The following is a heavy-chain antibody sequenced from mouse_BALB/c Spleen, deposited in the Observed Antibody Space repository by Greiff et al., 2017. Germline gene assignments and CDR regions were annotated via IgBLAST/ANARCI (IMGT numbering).Heavy chain of an antibody. V-gene: IGHV1S135*01. CDR3: ARAPYYGSSYYYAMDY. CDR1: GYSFTDYN. J-gene: IGHJ4*01. Sequence: VQLQQSGPELVKPGASVKVCKASGYSFTDYNMYWVKQSHGKSLEWIGYIDPYNGGTSYNQKFKGKATLTVDKSSSTAFMHLNSLTSEDSAVYYCARAPYYGSSYYYAMDYWGQGTSVTVSS. D-gene: IGHD1-1*01. CDR2: IDPYNGGT.